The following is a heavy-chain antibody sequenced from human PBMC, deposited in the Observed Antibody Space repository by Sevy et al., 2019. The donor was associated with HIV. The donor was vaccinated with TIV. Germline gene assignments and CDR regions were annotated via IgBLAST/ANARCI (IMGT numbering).Heavy chain of an antibody. J-gene: IGHJ4*02. Sequence: ASVKVSYKASGYTFSNYGINWVRQAPGHGLEWMGWISSYNGNTNYAQKFQGRVTMTIDTPTSTGYMELRSLRSDDTAMYYCARDRVPYSSSYEFDYWGQGTLVTVSS. V-gene: IGHV1-18*01. D-gene: IGHD6-13*01. CDR2: ISSYNGNT. CDR1: GYTFSNYG. CDR3: ARDRVPYSSSYEFDY.